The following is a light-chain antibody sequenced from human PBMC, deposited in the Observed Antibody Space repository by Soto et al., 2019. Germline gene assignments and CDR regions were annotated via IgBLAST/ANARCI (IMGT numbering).Light chain of an antibody. Sequence: DIVMTQSPATLSGSPGDRATISCRASQSVSHSLAWYQQKPGQAPRLLIYGASTRATGIPTRFRGSGSGTEITLTISSRQSEDVAFDYCEQYHSWPHPDTFGQGTKLEIK. CDR3: EQYHSWPHPDT. V-gene: IGKV3-15*01. J-gene: IGKJ2*01. CDR1: QSVSHS. CDR2: GAS.